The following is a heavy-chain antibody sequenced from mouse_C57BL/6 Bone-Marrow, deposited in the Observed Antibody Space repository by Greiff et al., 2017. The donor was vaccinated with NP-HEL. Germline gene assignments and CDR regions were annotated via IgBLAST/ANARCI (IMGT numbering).Heavy chain of an antibody. Sequence: EVKLVESGGGLVKPGGSLKLSCAASGFTFSSYAMSWVRQTPEKRLEWVATISDGGSYTYYPDNVKGRFTISRDNAKNNLYLQMSHLKSEDTAMYYCARAELLYYFDYWGQGTTLTVSS. CDR3: ARAELLYYFDY. J-gene: IGHJ2*01. V-gene: IGHV5-4*03. CDR2: ISDGGSYT. CDR1: GFTFSSYA.